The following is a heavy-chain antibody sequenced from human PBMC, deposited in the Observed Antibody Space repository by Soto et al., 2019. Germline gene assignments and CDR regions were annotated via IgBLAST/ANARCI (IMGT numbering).Heavy chain of an antibody. J-gene: IGHJ3*02. CDR1: GFTFSSYD. CDR2: IGTAGDT. V-gene: IGHV3-13*01. Sequence: GGSLRLSCAASGFTFSSYDMHWVRQATGKGLEWVSAIGTAGDTYYPGPVKGRFTISRENAKNSLYLQMNSLRAGDTAVYYWARGRFYNWNDVGTDAFDIWGQGTMVTVSS. CDR3: ARGRFYNWNDVGTDAFDI. D-gene: IGHD1-20*01.